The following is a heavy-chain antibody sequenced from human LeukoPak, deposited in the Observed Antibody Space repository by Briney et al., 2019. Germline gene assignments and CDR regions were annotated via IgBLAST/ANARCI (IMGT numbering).Heavy chain of an antibody. J-gene: IGHJ4*02. Sequence: ASVMLSCKASGYTFTGYYMHWVRRAPGQGLEWMGCINPNTGATRYAQTFQGRVTMTRDTSISTAFMGLSTLTSDDTAMYFCARDFETIVLSPVGWGQRTLVSASS. CDR2: INPNTGAT. D-gene: IGHD1-1*01. CDR3: ARDFETIVLSPVG. V-gene: IGHV1-2*02. CDR1: GYTFTGYY.